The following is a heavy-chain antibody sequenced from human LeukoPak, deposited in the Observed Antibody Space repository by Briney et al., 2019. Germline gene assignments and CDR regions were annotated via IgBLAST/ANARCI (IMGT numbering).Heavy chain of an antibody. Sequence: SETLSLTCNVSGGSLSGSRRYWGWVRQPPGGGLEWIGSIRYTGSTYYNPSLQSRLTISVDKSQNQFSLKLKSVTAADTSVYYCTRQLGWASDTGDSWGQGTLVTVSS. D-gene: IGHD6-19*01. CDR2: IRYTGST. CDR3: TRQLGWASDTGDS. J-gene: IGHJ5*01. CDR1: GGSLSGSRRY. V-gene: IGHV4-39*01.